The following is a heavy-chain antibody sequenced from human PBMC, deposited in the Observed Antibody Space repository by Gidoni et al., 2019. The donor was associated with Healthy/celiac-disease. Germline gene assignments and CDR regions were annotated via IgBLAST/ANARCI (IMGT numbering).Heavy chain of an antibody. CDR3: ARQDARTYYDFWSGYYCAFDI. V-gene: IGHV4-39*01. CDR2: IYYSGST. D-gene: IGHD3-3*01. J-gene: IGHJ3*02. CDR1: GGSISSSSYY. Sequence: QLQLQESGPGLVKPSETLSLTCTVSGGSISSSSYYLGWIRQPPGKGLEWIGSIYYSGSTYYNPSLKSRVTISVDTSKNQFSLKLSSVTAADTAVYYCARQDARTYYDFWSGYYCAFDIWGQGTMVTVSS.